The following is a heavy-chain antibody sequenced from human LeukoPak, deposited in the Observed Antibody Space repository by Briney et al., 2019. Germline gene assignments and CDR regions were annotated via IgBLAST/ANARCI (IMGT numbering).Heavy chain of an antibody. CDR3: ARSNRNYYGSGIVLGEDYFDY. V-gene: IGHV4-61*02. J-gene: IGHJ4*02. Sequence: KPSETLSLTCTVSGGSISSGSYYWSWIRQPAGKGLEWIGRIYTSGSTNYNPSLKSRVIMSVDTSKNQFSLKLSSVTAADTAVYYCARSNRNYYGSGIVLGEDYFDYWGQGTLVTVSS. D-gene: IGHD3-10*01. CDR2: IYTSGST. CDR1: GGSISSGSYY.